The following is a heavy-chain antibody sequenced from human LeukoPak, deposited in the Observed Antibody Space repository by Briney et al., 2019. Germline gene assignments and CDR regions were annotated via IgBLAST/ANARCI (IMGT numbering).Heavy chain of an antibody. D-gene: IGHD2-2*01. CDR1: GFTFSSYA. V-gene: IGHV3-23*01. CDR2: ISGSGGST. Sequence: GGSLRLSCAASGFTFSSYAMSWVRQAPGKGLEWVSAISGSGGSTYYADSVKGRFTISRDNSKNTVYLQMNSLRAEDTAVYYCAKVRNGYCSSTSCPFDYWGQGTLVTVSS. J-gene: IGHJ4*02. CDR3: AKVRNGYCSSTSCPFDY.